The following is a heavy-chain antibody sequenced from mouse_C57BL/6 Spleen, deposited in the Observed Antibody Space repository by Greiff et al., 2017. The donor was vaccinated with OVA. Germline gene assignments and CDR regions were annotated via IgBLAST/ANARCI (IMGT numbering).Heavy chain of an antibody. V-gene: IGHV6-3*01. CDR3: TEETILRPWFAY. Sequence: EVKLMESGGGLVQPGGSMKLSCVASGFTFSNYWMNWVRQSPEKGLEWVAQIRLKSDNYATHYAESVKGRFTISRDDSKSSVYLQMNNLRAEDTGIYYCTEETILRPWFAYWGQGTLVTVSA. J-gene: IGHJ3*01. CDR1: GFTFSNYW. CDR2: IRLKSDNYAT. D-gene: IGHD1-2*01.